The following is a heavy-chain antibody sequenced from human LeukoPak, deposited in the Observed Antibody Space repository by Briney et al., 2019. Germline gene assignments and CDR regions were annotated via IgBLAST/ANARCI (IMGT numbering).Heavy chain of an antibody. V-gene: IGHV3-21*01. Sequence: GGSLRLSCAASGFTFSGYSMNWVRQAPGKGLEWVSSISTTSDYIHYADSLKGRVAISRDNAKNSLYLQMNSLRAEDTAVYYCARYRQQLVPLLGYYYYYMDVWGKGTTVTVSS. CDR2: ISTTSDYI. CDR3: ARYRQQLVPLLGYYYYYMDV. J-gene: IGHJ6*03. D-gene: IGHD6-13*01. CDR1: GFTFSGYS.